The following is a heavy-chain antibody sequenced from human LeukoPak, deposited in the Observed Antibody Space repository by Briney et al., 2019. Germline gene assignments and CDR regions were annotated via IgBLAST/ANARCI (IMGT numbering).Heavy chain of an antibody. D-gene: IGHD6-19*01. V-gene: IGHV3-21*01. Sequence: GGSLRLSCAASGFTFISYSMNWVRQAPGKGLEWVSSISSSSSYIYYADSVKGRFTISGDNAKNSLYLQMNSLRAEDTAVYYCAREGSSGWYWFDYWGQGTLVTVSS. CDR1: GFTFISYS. CDR3: AREGSSGWYWFDY. CDR2: ISSSSSYI. J-gene: IGHJ4*02.